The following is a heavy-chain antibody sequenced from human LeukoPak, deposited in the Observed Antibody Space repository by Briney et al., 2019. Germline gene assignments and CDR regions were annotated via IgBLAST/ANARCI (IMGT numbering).Heavy chain of an antibody. CDR1: GFTFSSHS. CDR3: VRSQSAATYDA. CDR2: IWHDGGTT. D-gene: IGHD3-16*01. V-gene: IGHV3-33*01. J-gene: IGHJ5*02. Sequence: GGSLRLSCAASGFTFSSHSMHWVRQAPGNGPEWVGIIWHDGGTTYYADSVRGRFTISRDNSKNTLDLQMSSLRDGDTAVYFCVRSQSAATYDAWGQGTLVTVSS.